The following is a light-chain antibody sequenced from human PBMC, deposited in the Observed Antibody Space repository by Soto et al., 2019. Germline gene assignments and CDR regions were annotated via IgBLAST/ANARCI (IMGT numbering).Light chain of an antibody. CDR2: DVS. J-gene: IGLJ1*01. Sequence: QSALTQPASVSGSPGQSITISCTGTSSDVGGYNYVSWYQHHPGKAPKLIILDVSDRPSGISDRFCASKSGNTASLTSSGLHAEDEADYYCCSYSSGSTPCVFGTGTKLTVL. CDR3: CSYSSGSTPCV. V-gene: IGLV2-14*03. CDR1: SSDVGGYNY.